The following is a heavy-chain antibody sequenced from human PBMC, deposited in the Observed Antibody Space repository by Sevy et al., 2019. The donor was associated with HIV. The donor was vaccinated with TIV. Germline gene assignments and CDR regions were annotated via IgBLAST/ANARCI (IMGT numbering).Heavy chain of an antibody. D-gene: IGHD3-16*01. CDR3: VGRRYSPAYSWSYHFDY. J-gene: IGHJ4*02. CDR2: ISVSSSAK. V-gene: IGHV3-11*01. CDR1: GFDFSDYY. Sequence: GGSLRLSCAASGFDFSDYYMNWIRQTPGKGLEWISYISVSSSAKYYTDSVKGRFAISRDNARNSLYLQRNSLRVEDTAVYFCVGRRYSPAYSWSYHFDYWGQGALVTVSS.